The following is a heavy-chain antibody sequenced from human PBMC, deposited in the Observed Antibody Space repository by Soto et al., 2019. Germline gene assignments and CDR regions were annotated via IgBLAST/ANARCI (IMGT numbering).Heavy chain of an antibody. V-gene: IGHV1-3*01. CDR3: ARGGRHDSSGYYLPFSGMDV. CDR1: GYTFTSYA. D-gene: IGHD3-22*01. CDR2: INAGNGNT. Sequence: ASVKVSCKASGYTFTSYAMHWVRQAPGQRLEWMGWINAGNGNTKYSQKFQGRVTMTTDTSTTTAYMELRSLRSDDTAVYYCARGGRHDSSGYYLPFSGMDVWGQGTTVTVSS. J-gene: IGHJ6*02.